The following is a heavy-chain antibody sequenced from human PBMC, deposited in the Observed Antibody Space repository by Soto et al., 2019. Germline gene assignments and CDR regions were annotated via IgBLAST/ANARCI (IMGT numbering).Heavy chain of an antibody. CDR2: ISWDGGST. CDR3: AKDMKWGGMTTIHYFDS. D-gene: IGHD4-17*01. J-gene: IGHJ4*02. CDR1: GFTFDDYT. V-gene: IGHV3-43*01. Sequence: PGGSLRLSCAASGFTFDDYTMHWVRQAPGKGLEWVSLISWDGGSTYYADSVKGRFTISRDNSKNSLYLQMNSLRTEDTALYYCAKDMKWGGMTTIHYFDSWGQGTLVTVSS.